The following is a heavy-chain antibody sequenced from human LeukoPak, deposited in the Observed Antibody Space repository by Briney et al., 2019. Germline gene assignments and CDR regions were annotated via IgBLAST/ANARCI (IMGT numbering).Heavy chain of an antibody. Sequence: GGSLGLSCAASGFTFSAHYMDWVRQTPGKGLEWVGRIRNKDNKYIIEYAASVKGRFTISRDDSKNKLYLQMNSLKTEDTAVYYCARVGNYLDYWGQGTLVIVSS. CDR1: GFTFSAHY. J-gene: IGHJ4*02. CDR2: IRNKDNKYII. V-gene: IGHV3-72*01. CDR3: ARVGNYLDY. D-gene: IGHD1-26*01.